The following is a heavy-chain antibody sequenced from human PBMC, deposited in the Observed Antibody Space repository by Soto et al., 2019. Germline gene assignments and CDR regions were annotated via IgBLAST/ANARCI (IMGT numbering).Heavy chain of an antibody. J-gene: IGHJ4*02. Sequence: EVQLVESGGGLIQPGGSLRLSCAASGFNVSSTYMSWVRQAPGKGLEWVALIYSGGTTYYADSVKGRFTISRDNSKNALYLQMHSLRAEDTAVYYCARVAVWGQGTLVTVSS. CDR2: IYSGGTT. V-gene: IGHV3-53*01. CDR3: ARVAV. CDR1: GFNVSSTY.